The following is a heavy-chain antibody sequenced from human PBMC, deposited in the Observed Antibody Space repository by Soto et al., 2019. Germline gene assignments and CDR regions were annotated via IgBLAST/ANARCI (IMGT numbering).Heavy chain of an antibody. CDR2: IIPIFGTA. D-gene: IGHD6-19*01. CDR3: ARRADDYYYYYGMYV. J-gene: IGHJ6*02. CDR1: GGTFSSYA. Sequence: QVQLVQSGAEVKKPGSSVKVSCKASGGTFSSYAINWVRQTPGQGLEWMGGIIPIFGTANYAQKFQGRVTITADESTSTAYMELSSLRSEDTAVYYCARRADDYYYYYGMYVWGQGTTFTVSS. V-gene: IGHV1-69*12.